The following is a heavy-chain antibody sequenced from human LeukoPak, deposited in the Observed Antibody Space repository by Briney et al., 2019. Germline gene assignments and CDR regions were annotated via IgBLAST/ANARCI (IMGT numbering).Heavy chain of an antibody. CDR2: IYTSGST. CDR3: AREEEGFL. J-gene: IGHJ4*02. CDR1: GGSISSGSYY. V-gene: IGHV4-61*02. Sequence: SETLSLTCTVSGGSISSGSYYWSWIRQPAGKGLEWIGRIYTSGSTNYNPSLKSRVTISVDTSKNQFSLKLSSVTAADTAVYYCAREEEGFLWGQGTLVTVSS.